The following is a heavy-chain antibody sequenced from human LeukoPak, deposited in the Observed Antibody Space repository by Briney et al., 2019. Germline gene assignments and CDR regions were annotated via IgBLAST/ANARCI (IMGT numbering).Heavy chain of an antibody. CDR1: GGSISSYY. J-gene: IGHJ4*02. V-gene: IGHV4-59*08. CDR2: IYYTGST. D-gene: IGHD1-7*01. CDR3: ATAGITGTTHHGDY. Sequence: PSETLSLTCTVSGGSISSYYWSWIRQPPGKGLEWIGYIYYTGSTNYNPSLKSRVTISVDTSKNQFSLKLSSVTAADTAVYYCATAGITGTTHHGDYWGQGTLVTVSS.